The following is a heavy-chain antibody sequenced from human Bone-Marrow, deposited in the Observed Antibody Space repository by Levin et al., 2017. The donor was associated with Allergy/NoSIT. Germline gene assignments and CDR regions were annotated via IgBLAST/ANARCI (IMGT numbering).Heavy chain of an antibody. CDR3: ARTAGNQRHDLAC. J-gene: IGHJ4*01. Sequence: GESLKISCVGSGFTFENHGIHWVRQAPGKGLEWVSVLSYDGTSEYYGDSVKGRFTMSRDNSKNTVYLQIERLRLDDTAVYYCARTAGNQRHDLACWGQGTLVTVSS. D-gene: IGHD1-1*01. CDR2: LSYDGTSE. CDR1: GFTFENHG. V-gene: IGHV3-30*03.